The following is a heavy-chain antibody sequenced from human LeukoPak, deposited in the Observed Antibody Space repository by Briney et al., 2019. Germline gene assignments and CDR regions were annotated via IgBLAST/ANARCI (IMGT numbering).Heavy chain of an antibody. CDR1: GYTFTGYY. J-gene: IGHJ4*02. D-gene: IGHD3-22*01. V-gene: IGHV1-2*02. Sequence: ASVKVSCKASGYTFTGYYIHWVRQAPGQGLEWMGWINPNSGGTNYAQKFQGRVTMTRDTPVSTAYMELSRLRSDDTAVYYCARSYYYDSSGYYYVPNFDYWGQGTLVTVSS. CDR2: INPNSGGT. CDR3: ARSYYYDSSGYYYVPNFDY.